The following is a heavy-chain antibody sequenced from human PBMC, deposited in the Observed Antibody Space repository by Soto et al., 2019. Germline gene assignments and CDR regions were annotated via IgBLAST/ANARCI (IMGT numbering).Heavy chain of an antibody. CDR1: GFTFSSYG. J-gene: IGHJ4*02. Sequence: GGSLRLSCAASGFTFSSYGMHWVRQAPGKGLEWVAVISYDGSNKYYADSVKGRFTISRDNSKNTLYLQMNSLRAEDTAVYYCAKIYDYVWGSYRYIDYWGQGTLVTVSS. CDR2: ISYDGSNK. V-gene: IGHV3-30*18. D-gene: IGHD3-16*02. CDR3: AKIYDYVWGSYRYIDY.